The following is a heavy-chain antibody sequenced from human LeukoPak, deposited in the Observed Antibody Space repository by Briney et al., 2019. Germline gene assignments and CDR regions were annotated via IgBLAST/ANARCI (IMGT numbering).Heavy chain of an antibody. Sequence: GESPKISCKGSGYSFTSYWIGWVRQMPGKGLEWMGIIYPGDSDTRYSPSFQGQVTISADKSISTAYLQWSSLKASDTAMYYCARRYCSGGSCYGTFDYWGQGTLVTVSS. D-gene: IGHD2-15*01. J-gene: IGHJ4*02. CDR3: ARRYCSGGSCYGTFDY. CDR2: IYPGDSDT. CDR1: GYSFTSYW. V-gene: IGHV5-51*01.